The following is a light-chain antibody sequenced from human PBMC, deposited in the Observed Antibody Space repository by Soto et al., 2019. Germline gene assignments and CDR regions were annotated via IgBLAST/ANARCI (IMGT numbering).Light chain of an antibody. Sequence: EIVLTQSPATLSLSPGERATLSCRASQSVSSYLAWYQQKPGQAPRLLIYDASNRATGIPARFSGSGSGTDFTLPTSTQGPEVLAFFYCQQRGTWLTFGGGAKLDFK. CDR2: DAS. V-gene: IGKV3-11*01. CDR3: QQRGTWLT. J-gene: IGKJ4*01. CDR1: QSVSSY.